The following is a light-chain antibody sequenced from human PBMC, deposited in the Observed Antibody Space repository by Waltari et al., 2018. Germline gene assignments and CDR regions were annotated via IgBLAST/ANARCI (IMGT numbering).Light chain of an antibody. CDR3: QKYGTLPAT. CDR2: DAS. J-gene: IGKJ1*01. CDR1: QSVTMT. Sequence: EIVLTQSPGTLSSSPGERVTLSCRGSQSVTMTLAWYQQKPGQAPRLLIYDASTRATGIPDRFSGSGSGTDFSLTISRLEPEDFAVYYCQKYGTLPATFGQGTKVEIK. V-gene: IGKV3-20*01.